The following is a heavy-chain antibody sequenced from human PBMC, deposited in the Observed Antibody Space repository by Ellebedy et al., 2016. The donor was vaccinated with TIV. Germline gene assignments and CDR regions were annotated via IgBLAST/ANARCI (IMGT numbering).Heavy chain of an antibody. Sequence: MPSETLSLTCTVSGGSISSYYWSWIRQPPGKGLEWIGYIYYSGSTNYNPSLKSRVTISVDTSKNQFSLKLSSVTAADTAVYYCASHEDYSSGYYYPRLDAFDIWGQGTMVTVSS. CDR2: IYYSGST. CDR3: ASHEDYSSGYYYPRLDAFDI. J-gene: IGHJ3*02. V-gene: IGHV4-59*08. CDR1: GGSISSYY. D-gene: IGHD3-22*01.